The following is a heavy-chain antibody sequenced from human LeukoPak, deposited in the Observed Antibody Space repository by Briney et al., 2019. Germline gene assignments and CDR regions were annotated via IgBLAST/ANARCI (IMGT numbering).Heavy chain of an antibody. Sequence: GRSLRLSCAASGFIFENYGMHWVRQAPGQGLQWVAVISYDGSTEYYGDSVKGRFTISRDNSKNTLFLELNSLRAEDTAVYYCATDAYFDMRGGPRRWGQGTLVSVSS. D-gene: IGHD3-9*01. CDR3: ATDAYFDMRGGPRR. CDR2: ISYDGSTE. J-gene: IGHJ1*01. V-gene: IGHV3-30*03. CDR1: GFIFENYG.